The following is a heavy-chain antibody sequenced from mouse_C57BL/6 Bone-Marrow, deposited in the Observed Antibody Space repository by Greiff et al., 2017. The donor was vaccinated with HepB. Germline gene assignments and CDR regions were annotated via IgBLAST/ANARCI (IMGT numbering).Heavy chain of an antibody. Sequence: VQLQQPGAELVKPGASVKMSCKASGYTFTSYWITWVKQRPGQGLEWIGDIYPGSGSTNYNEKFKSKATLTIDTSSSTAYMQLSSLTSEDSAVYYCATVVATPYGYFDVWGTGTTVTVSS. D-gene: IGHD1-1*01. CDR3: ATVVATPYGYFDV. CDR1: GYTFTSYW. J-gene: IGHJ1*03. CDR2: IYPGSGST. V-gene: IGHV1-55*01.